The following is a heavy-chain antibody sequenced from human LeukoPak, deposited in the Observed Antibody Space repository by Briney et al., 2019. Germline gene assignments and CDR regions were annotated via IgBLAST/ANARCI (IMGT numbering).Heavy chain of an antibody. V-gene: IGHV4-39*01. J-gene: IGHJ3*02. Sequence: RSSETLSLTCTVSGGSISSSSYYWGWIRQPSGKGLEWIGSIYYSGSTYYNPSLKSRVTISVDTSKNQFSLKLSSVTAADTAMYYCVRLVTNTGRYLNALDIWGQGTMVTVS. D-gene: IGHD1-26*01. CDR2: IYYSGST. CDR3: VRLVTNTGRYLNALDI. CDR1: GGSISSSSYY.